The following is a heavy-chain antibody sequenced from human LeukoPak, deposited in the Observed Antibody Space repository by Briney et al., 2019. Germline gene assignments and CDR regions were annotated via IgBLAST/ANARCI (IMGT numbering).Heavy chain of an antibody. D-gene: IGHD2-2*01. V-gene: IGHV4-38-2*01. J-gene: IGHJ4*02. CDR2: IYHSGST. CDR1: GYSISSGYY. CDR3: ARGLLGHCTSTSCYVGYFDY. Sequence: SETLSLTCAVSGYSISSGYYWGWIRQPPGKGLEWIGSIYHSGSTYYNPSLKSRVTISVDTSKNQFSLKLTSVTAADTAVYYCARGLLGHCTSTSCYVGYFDYWGQGTLVTVSS.